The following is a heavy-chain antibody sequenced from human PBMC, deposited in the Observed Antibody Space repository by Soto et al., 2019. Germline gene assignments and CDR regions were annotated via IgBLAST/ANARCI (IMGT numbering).Heavy chain of an antibody. CDR1: GFTFSSYA. V-gene: IGHV3-23*01. D-gene: IGHD3-22*01. CDR2: ISGSGGST. Sequence: GGSLRLSCAASGFTFSSYAMSWVRQAPGKGLEWVSAISGSGGSTYHADSVKDRLTISRDNSKNTLYLQMNSLRAEDKDVYFCAKSKGGFDSSGYDAFDIWGQGTKVTVSS. J-gene: IGHJ3*02. CDR3: AKSKGGFDSSGYDAFDI.